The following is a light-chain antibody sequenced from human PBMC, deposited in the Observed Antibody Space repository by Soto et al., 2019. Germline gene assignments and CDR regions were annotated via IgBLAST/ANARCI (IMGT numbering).Light chain of an antibody. Sequence: EIVLTQSPATLSLSPGERSTLSSSASQSFSSSNLAWYQQQRGEDARLLIYDTSTRATGIPDRFSGSGSGTEFTPPTSSLQPEDFAVYYCQQYNRWPPDTFGQGTKVDIK. J-gene: IGKJ2*01. CDR2: DTS. CDR1: QSFSSSN. V-gene: IGKV3D-15*01. CDR3: QQYNRWPPDT.